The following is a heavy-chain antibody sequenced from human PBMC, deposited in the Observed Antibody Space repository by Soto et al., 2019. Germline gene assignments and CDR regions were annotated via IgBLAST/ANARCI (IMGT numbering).Heavy chain of an antibody. CDR3: ARMVRGSNIDYYHYIDV. Sequence: QVQLVQSGAEVKKPGASVKVSCKASGYSFTSHGISWVRQAPGQGLEWMGWISANSGDTNYAQKLQGRVTVITDTSTSTAYLELRSLRSEDTAVYYCARMVRGSNIDYYHYIDVRVKGTTVTVSS. CDR2: ISANSGDT. V-gene: IGHV1-18*01. J-gene: IGHJ6*03. CDR1: GYSFTSHG. D-gene: IGHD3-10*01.